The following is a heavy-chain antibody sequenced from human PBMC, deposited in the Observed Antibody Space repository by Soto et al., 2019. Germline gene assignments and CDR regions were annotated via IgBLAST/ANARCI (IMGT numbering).Heavy chain of an antibody. J-gene: IGHJ3*02. CDR2: IGGDGGSP. CDR3: AKDSISRNRIYDPFDI. Sequence: EAQLLESGGGLVQPGGSLRLSCAASGFTFSTYAMSWVRQAPGKGLEWVSVIGGDGGSPYYADSVKGRFTVSRDNSKNTLYLQMDSLRADDTAVYYCAKDSISRNRIYDPFDIWGQGTVVSVSS. CDR1: GFTFSTYA. D-gene: IGHD3-3*02. V-gene: IGHV3-23*01.